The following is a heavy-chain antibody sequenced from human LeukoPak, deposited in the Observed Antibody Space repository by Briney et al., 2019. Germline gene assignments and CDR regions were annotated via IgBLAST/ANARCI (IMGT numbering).Heavy chain of an antibody. CDR3: ARGQVPAARGYNWFDP. J-gene: IGHJ5*02. CDR2: INARGDT. V-gene: IGHV4-34*01. D-gene: IGHD2-2*01. Sequence: SETLSLTCAVYGWSFNDYYWNWIRQPPGKGLEWVGEINARGDTNFNPSLKSRVTISVDTSKSQFSLTLTSMIAADTAVYYCARGQVPAARGYNWFDPWGQGALVTVSS. CDR1: GWSFNDYY.